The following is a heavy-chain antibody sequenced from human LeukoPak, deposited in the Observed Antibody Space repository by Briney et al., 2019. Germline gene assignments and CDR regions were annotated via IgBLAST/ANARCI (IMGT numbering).Heavy chain of an antibody. Sequence: PSETLSLTRAVYGGSFSGYYWSWIRQPPGKGLEWIGEINHSGSTNYNPSLKSRVTISVDTSKNQFSLKLSSVTAADTAVYYCASLPYDSSGRYYFDYWGQGTLVTVSS. CDR3: ASLPYDSSGRYYFDY. J-gene: IGHJ4*02. D-gene: IGHD3-22*01. CDR2: INHSGST. CDR1: GGSFSGYY. V-gene: IGHV4-34*01.